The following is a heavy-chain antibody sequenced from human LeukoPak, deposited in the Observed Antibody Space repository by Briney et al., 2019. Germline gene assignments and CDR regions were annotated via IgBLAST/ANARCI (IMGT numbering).Heavy chain of an antibody. Sequence: GGSLRLSCAASGFTFSSYSMNWGRQAPGKGLEWVSYITSSSSTIYYADSVKGRFTISRDNAKNSVYLQMNSLRDEDTAVYYCPRGVPRYYESSGYEDDAFDIWGQGTMVTVSS. V-gene: IGHV3-48*02. CDR2: ITSSSSTI. CDR3: PRGVPRYYESSGYEDDAFDI. D-gene: IGHD3-22*01. J-gene: IGHJ3*02. CDR1: GFTFSSYS.